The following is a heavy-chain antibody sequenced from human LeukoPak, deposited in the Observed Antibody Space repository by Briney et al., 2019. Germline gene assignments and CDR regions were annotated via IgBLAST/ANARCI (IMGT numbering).Heavy chain of an antibody. D-gene: IGHD6-6*01. V-gene: IGHV3-30*18. CDR2: ISYDGSNK. J-gene: IGHJ5*02. Sequence: GRSLRLSCAASGFTFSSYGMHWVRQAPGKGLEWVAVISYDGSNKYYADSVKGRFTISRDNSKNTLYLQMNSLRAEDTAVYYCAKDLGPMSIATPWGQGTLVTVSS. CDR3: AKDLGPMSIATP. CDR1: GFTFSSYG.